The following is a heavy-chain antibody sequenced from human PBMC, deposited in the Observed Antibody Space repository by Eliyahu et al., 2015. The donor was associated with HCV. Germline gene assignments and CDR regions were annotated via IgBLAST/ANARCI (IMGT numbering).Heavy chain of an antibody. CDR1: GFTFSSYW. CDR2: IKQDGSEK. J-gene: IGHJ4*02. D-gene: IGHD3-3*01. V-gene: IGHV3-7*01. Sequence: EVQLVESGGGLVQPGGSLRLXXAAXGFTFSSYWMRWVRXAPGKGLEWVANIKQDGSEKYYVDSVKGRFTISRDNAKNSLYLQMNSLRAEDTAVYYCARDKTIFGVDYWGQGTLVTVSS. CDR3: ARDKTIFGVDY.